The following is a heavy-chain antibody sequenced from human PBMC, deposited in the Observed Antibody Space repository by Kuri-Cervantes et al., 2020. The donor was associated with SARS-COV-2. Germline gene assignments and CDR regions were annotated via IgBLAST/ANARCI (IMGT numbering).Heavy chain of an antibody. V-gene: IGHV4-34*01. J-gene: IGHJ4*02. CDR2: INHSGST. CDR3: ARHGGYSYDPPDY. Sequence: SETLSLTCAVYGGSFSGYYWSWIRQPPGKGLEWIGEINHSGSTNYNPSLKSRVTVSVDTSKNQFSLKLSSVTAADTAVYYCARHGGYSYDPPDYWGQGTLVTVSS. D-gene: IGHD5-18*01. CDR1: GGSFSGYY.